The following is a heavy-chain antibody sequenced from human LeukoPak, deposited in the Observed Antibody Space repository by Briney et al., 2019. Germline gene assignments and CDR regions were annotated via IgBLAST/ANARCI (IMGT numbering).Heavy chain of an antibody. V-gene: IGHV1-8*01. Sequence: ASVKVSCKASGYTFTSYDINWVRQATGQGLEWMGWMNPNSGNTGYALKFQGRVTMTRNTSISTAYMELSSLRSEDTAVYYCARGQWELPYYFDYWGQGTLVTVSS. CDR2: MNPNSGNT. J-gene: IGHJ4*02. CDR3: ARGQWELPYYFDY. CDR1: GYTFTSYD. D-gene: IGHD1-26*01.